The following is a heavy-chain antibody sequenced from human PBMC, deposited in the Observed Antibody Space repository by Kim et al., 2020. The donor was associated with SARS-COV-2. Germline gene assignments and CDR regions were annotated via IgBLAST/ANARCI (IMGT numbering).Heavy chain of an antibody. D-gene: IGHD6-25*01. J-gene: IGHJ4*02. CDR1: GFSFGSDG. CDR3: ARDSVAAWGH. CDR2: INGNGRAT. Sequence: GGSLRLSCAASGFSFGSDGMHWVRQAPGKGLEWVSRINGNGRATTHADSVRGRFSIFRDSSKNMLLLEMNSLRVEDTSVYYCARDSVAAWGHCGQGDMVT. V-gene: IGHV3-74*01.